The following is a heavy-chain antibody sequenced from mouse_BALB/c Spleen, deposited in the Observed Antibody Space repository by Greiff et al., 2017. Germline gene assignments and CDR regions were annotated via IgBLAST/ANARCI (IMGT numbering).Heavy chain of an antibody. V-gene: IGHV7-3*02. Sequence: EVKLMESGGGLVQPGGSLRLSCAPSGFTFTDYYMSWVRQPPGKALEWLGFIRNKANGYTTEYSASVKGRFTISRDNSQSILYLQMNTLRAEDSATYYCARDKYGNYDYWGQGTTLTVSS. CDR1: GFTFTDYY. CDR2: IRNKANGYTT. D-gene: IGHD2-10*02. J-gene: IGHJ2*01. CDR3: ARDKYGNYDY.